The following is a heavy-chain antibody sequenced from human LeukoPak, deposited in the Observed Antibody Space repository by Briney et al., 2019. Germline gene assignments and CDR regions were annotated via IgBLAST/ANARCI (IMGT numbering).Heavy chain of an antibody. Sequence: ASVKVSCKASGYTFTSYGISWVRQAPGQGLERMGWISAYNGNTNYAQKLQGRVTMTTDTSTSTAYMELRSLRSDDTAVYYCARWGGYYDSSGQLDYWGQGTLVTVSS. CDR3: ARWGGYYDSSGQLDY. D-gene: IGHD3-22*01. CDR1: GYTFTSYG. J-gene: IGHJ4*02. V-gene: IGHV1-18*01. CDR2: ISAYNGNT.